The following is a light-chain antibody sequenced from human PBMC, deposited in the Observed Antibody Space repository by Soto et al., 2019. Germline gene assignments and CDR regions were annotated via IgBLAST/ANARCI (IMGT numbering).Light chain of an antibody. CDR1: QGISSY. J-gene: IGKJ4*01. CDR2: AAS. CDR3: QQYYSYPLT. V-gene: IGKV1-8*01. Sequence: AIRMTQSPSSFSASTGDRVTITCRASQGISSYLAWYQQKPGKAPKLLIYAASTLQSGVPSRFSGSGSGTDFTLTISCLQSEDFATYYCQQYYSYPLTFRGGTK.